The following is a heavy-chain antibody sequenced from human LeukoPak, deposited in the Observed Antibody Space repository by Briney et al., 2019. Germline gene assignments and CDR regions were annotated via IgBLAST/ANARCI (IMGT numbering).Heavy chain of an antibody. D-gene: IGHD3-10*01. V-gene: IGHV1-18*01. J-gene: IGHJ4*02. CDR3: GRSFGNYYGSGTPPLYFDY. CDR2: ISAYNGNI. Sequence: ASVKASCTASGYTFTNYGISWLRQAPGQGLEWMGWISAYNGNIRYAQNLQGRVTMTTDTSTSTAYMELRSLRSDDTAVYYCGRSFGNYYGSGTPPLYFDYWGQGTLVTVSS. CDR1: GYTFTNYG.